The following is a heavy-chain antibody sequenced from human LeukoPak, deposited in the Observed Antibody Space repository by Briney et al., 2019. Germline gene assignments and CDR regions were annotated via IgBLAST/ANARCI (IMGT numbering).Heavy chain of an antibody. J-gene: IGHJ3*02. CDR3: AKDRDIREWYKDAFHI. CDR1: GYTFTGYY. CDR2: INPNSGGT. V-gene: IGHV1-2*02. D-gene: IGHD3-3*01. Sequence: ASVKVSCKASGYTFTGYYMHWARQAPGQGLEWMGWINPNSGGTNYAQKFQGRVTMTRDTSISTAYMELSRLRSDDTAVYYCAKDRDIREWYKDAFHIWGLGTLVTVSS.